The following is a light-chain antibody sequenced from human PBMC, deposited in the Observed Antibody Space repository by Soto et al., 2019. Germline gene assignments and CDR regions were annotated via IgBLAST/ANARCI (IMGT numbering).Light chain of an antibody. J-gene: IGKJ1*01. V-gene: IGKV1-5*03. CDR3: HFYQTYTSWS. CDR1: QSVGIW. CDR2: KAS. Sequence: DIQMTQSPSTLSASVGDRVTITCRASQSVGIWLAWYQQKPGKAPNLLISKASSLESGVPSRFSGSGSGTEFTLTINSLQPDDFATYYCHFYQTYTSWSFGQGTRVEVK.